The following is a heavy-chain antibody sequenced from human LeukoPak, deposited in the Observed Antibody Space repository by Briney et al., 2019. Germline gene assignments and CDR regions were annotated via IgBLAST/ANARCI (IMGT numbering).Heavy chain of an antibody. D-gene: IGHD3-9*01. V-gene: IGHV2-70*01. CDR3: ARVSYDILTGYYKGAFDI. CDR1: GFSLSTSGMC. CDR2: SDWDNDK. Sequence: SGPALVKPTQTLTLTCTFSGFSLSTSGMCVRWIRQPPGKALECLALSDWDNDKYYSTSLKTMLTVSKDTSKNQVVLTLSNMDPVDTATYYCARVSYDILTGYYKGAFDIWGQGTMVTVSS. J-gene: IGHJ3*02.